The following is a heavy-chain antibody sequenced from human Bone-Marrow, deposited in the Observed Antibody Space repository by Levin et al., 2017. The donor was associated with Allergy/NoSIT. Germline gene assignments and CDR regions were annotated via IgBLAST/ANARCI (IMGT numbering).Heavy chain of an antibody. D-gene: IGHD5-24*01. CDR3: ARGKGKRYLLGFNDVMDV. V-gene: IGHV3-74*01. CDR2: INSDGSST. J-gene: IGHJ6*02. CDR1: GFTFSSYW. Sequence: GGSLRLSCAASGFTFSSYWMHWVRQAPGKGLVWVSRINSDGSSTSYADSVKGRFTISRDNAKNRLYLQRNSLRAEDTAVYYCARGKGKRYLLGFNDVMDVWGQGTTVTVSS.